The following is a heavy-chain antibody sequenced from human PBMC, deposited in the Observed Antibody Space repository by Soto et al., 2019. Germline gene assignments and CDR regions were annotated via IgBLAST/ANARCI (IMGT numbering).Heavy chain of an antibody. Sequence: EVQLVESGGGLVQPGGSLRLSCAASGFTVSGNYMTWVRQAPGKGLEWVSVIYNDGSTYYADSVKGRFTISRHNSKNTLYLQLNSLRAEDTAVYYCARGIYGDYDYWGQGTLVTVSS. CDR3: ARGIYGDYDY. V-gene: IGHV3-53*04. J-gene: IGHJ4*02. D-gene: IGHD4-17*01. CDR1: GFTVSGNY. CDR2: IYNDGST.